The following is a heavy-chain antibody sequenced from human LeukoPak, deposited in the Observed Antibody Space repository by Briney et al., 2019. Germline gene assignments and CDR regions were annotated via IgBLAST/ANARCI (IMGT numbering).Heavy chain of an antibody. CDR1: GYTFTSYG. V-gene: IGHV1-18*01. CDR2: ISAYNGNT. Sequence: GASVKVSCKASGYTFTSYGISWVRQAPGQGLEWMGWISAYNGNTNYAQKLQGRVTMTTDTSTSTAYMELRSLRSDDTAVYYCARTMVRGPISGGDFDYWGQGTLVTVSS. J-gene: IGHJ4*02. D-gene: IGHD3-10*01. CDR3: ARTMVRGPISGGDFDY.